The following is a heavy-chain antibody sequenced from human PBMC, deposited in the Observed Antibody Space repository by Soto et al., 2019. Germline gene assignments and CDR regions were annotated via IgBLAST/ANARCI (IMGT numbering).Heavy chain of an antibody. CDR2: INHSGST. CDR3: ARGLGGSSWIAYYFDY. CDR1: GGSFSGYY. J-gene: IGHJ4*02. D-gene: IGHD6-13*01. Sequence: QVQLQQWGAGLLKPSETLSLTCAVYGGSFSGYYWSWIRQPPGKGLEWIGEINHSGSTNYNPSLKSRVTISVDTSKNQFSLKLSSVTAADTAVYYCARGLGGSSWIAYYFDYWGQGTLVTVSS. V-gene: IGHV4-34*01.